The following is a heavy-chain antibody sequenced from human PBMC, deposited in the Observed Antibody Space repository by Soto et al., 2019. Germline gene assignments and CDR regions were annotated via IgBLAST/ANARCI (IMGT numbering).Heavy chain of an antibody. CDR2: ISGSGGST. D-gene: IGHD6-19*01. CDR1: GFTFSSYA. V-gene: IGHV3-23*01. Sequence: EVQLLESGGGLVQPGGSLRLSCAASGFTFSSYAMSWVRQAPGKGLEWVSAISGSGGSTYYADSVKGRFTISRDNSKNTLYLQMNSLRAEDTAVYYCAKERPFIAVAGMGALDYWGQGTLVTVSS. J-gene: IGHJ4*02. CDR3: AKERPFIAVAGMGALDY.